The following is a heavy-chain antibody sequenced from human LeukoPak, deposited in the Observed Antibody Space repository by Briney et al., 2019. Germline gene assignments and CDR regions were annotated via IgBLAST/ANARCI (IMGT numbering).Heavy chain of an antibody. V-gene: IGHV3-53*01. CDR2: IYSGGST. J-gene: IGHJ4*02. CDR1: GFTVSSNY. CDR3: ARTSLGAMALGY. Sequence: QPGRSLRLSCAASGFTVSSNYMNWVRQAPGKGLEWVSVIYSGGSTYYADSVKGRFTISRDNSKNTLYLQMNSLRAEDTAVYYCARTSLGAMALGYWGQGTLVTVSS. D-gene: IGHD5-18*01.